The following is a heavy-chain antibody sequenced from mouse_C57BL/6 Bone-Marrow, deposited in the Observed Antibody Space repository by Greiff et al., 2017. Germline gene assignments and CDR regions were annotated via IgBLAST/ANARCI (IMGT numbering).Heavy chain of an antibody. V-gene: IGHV1-61*01. J-gene: IGHJ1*03. CDR2: IYPSDSET. Sequence: QVQLKQPGAELVRPGSSVKLSCKASGYTFTSYWMDWVKQRPGQGLEWIGNIYPSDSETHYNQKFKDKATLTVDKSSSTAYMQLSSLTSEDSAVYYGARGYGSSFYWYCDVWGTGTTVTVSS. D-gene: IGHD1-1*01. CDR1: GYTFTSYW. CDR3: ARGYGSSFYWYCDV.